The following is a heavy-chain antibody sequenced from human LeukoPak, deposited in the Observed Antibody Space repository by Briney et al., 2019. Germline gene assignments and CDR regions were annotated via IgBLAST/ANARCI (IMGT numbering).Heavy chain of an antibody. CDR3: ARDNQQLDSLDY. V-gene: IGHV4-31*03. D-gene: IGHD6-13*01. CDR2: IYYSGST. Sequence: SETLSLTCTVSDGSISSGGYYWSWIRQHPGKGLEWIGYIYYSGSTYYNPSLKSRVTISVDTSKNQFSLKLSSVTAADTAVYYCARDNQQLDSLDYWGQGTLVTVSS. CDR1: DGSISSGGYY. J-gene: IGHJ4*02.